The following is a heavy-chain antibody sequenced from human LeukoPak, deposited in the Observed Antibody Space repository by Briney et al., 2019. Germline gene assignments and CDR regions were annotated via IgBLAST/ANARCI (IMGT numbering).Heavy chain of an antibody. CDR2: ISSSSSYI. V-gene: IGHV3-21*01. CDR1: GFHFSTYN. CDR3: ARDERADGSGSYNWDY. J-gene: IGHJ4*02. Sequence: GGSLRLSCAASGFHFSTYNMNWVRQAPGKGLEWVSSISSSSSYIYYADSVKGRFTISRDNAKNSLYLQMNSLRAEDTAVYYCARDERADGSGSYNWDYWGQGTLVTVSS. D-gene: IGHD3-10*01.